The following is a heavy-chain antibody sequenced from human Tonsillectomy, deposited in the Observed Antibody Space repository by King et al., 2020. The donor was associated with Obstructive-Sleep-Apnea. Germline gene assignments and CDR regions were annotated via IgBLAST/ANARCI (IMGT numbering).Heavy chain of an antibody. J-gene: IGHJ4*02. V-gene: IGHV5-51*01. Sequence: VQLVESGAEVKKPGESLKISCKGSGYNFNRYWIAWVRQMPGRGLEWMGFIYPGDSDTRYSPSFQGQFTISADKSIRTAYLQWSSLTASDPAMYYCAKHYYDSSGYYEFDYWGQGTLVTVSS. CDR2: IYPGDSDT. CDR3: AKHYYDSSGYYEFDY. D-gene: IGHD3-22*01. CDR1: GYNFNRYW.